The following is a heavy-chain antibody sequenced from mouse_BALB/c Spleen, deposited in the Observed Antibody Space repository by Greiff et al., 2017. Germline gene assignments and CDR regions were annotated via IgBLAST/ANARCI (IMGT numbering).Heavy chain of an antibody. CDR2: IDPANGNT. Sequence: EVQLQQSGAELVKPGASVKLSCTASGSNITDSYMHWVKQRPEQGLEWIGRIDPANGNTKYDPKFQGKATITADTSSNTAYLQLSSLTSEDTAVYYCARSPYEMDYWGQGTSVTVSS. D-gene: IGHD2-14*01. V-gene: IGHV14-3*02. CDR3: ARSPYEMDY. CDR1: GSNITDSY. J-gene: IGHJ4*01.